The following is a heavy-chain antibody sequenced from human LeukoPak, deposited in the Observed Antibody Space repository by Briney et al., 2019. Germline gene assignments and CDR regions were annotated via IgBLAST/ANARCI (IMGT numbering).Heavy chain of an antibody. CDR1: GFTFSNTW. D-gene: IGHD4-23*01. J-gene: IGHJ4*02. V-gene: IGHV3-15*01. CDR3: ASPLGLGGNAALSY. Sequence: GGSPRLSCAASGFTFSNTWMSWVRQAPGKGLEWVGRIKSKTDGGTTDYAAPVKGRFTISRDNSKNTLYLQMNSLRAEDTAVYYCASPLGLGGNAALSYWGQGTLVTVSS. CDR2: IKSKTDGGTT.